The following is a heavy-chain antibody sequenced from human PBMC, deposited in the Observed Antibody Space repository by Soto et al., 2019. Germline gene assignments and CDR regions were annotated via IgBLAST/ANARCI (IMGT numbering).Heavy chain of an antibody. CDR2: ISAYNGNT. D-gene: IGHD6-13*01. CDR1: GYTFTSYG. V-gene: IGHV1-18*01. Sequence: ASVKVSCKASGYTFTSYGISWVRQAPGQGLEWMGWISAYNGNTNYAQKLQGRVTISVDTSKNQFSLKLSSVTAADTAVYYCARFGDPGYSIDYWGQGTLVTVSS. CDR3: ARFGDPGYSIDY. J-gene: IGHJ4*02.